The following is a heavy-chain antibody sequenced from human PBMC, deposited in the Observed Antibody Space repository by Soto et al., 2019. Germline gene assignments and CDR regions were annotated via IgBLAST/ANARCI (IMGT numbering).Heavy chain of an antibody. CDR2: IWYDGRNK. D-gene: IGHD3-10*01. Sequence: QVQLVESGGGVVQPGRSLRLSCAASGFTFSSYGMHWVRQAPGKGLEWVAVIWYDGRNKYYADSVKGRFTISRANSKNTLYLQMNSLRAAATAVYYCARDTARAMVRIYYGMDVWGQGTTVTVSS. V-gene: IGHV3-33*01. CDR3: ARDTARAMVRIYYGMDV. CDR1: GFTFSSYG. J-gene: IGHJ6*02.